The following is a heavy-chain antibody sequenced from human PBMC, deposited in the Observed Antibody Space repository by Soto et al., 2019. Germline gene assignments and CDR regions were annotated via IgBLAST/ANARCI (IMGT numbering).Heavy chain of an antibody. Sequence: SETLSLTCTVSGDSISFYYWSWIRQSPGKGLEWIGYTYYSGSTNYNPSLKSRVTISVDTSKTHFSLKLSALTAADTAVYYCARDSGITGTFYHWGQGILVTVSS. CDR1: GDSISFYY. V-gene: IGHV4-59*01. CDR2: TYYSGST. J-gene: IGHJ4*02. D-gene: IGHD1-20*01. CDR3: ARDSGITGTFYH.